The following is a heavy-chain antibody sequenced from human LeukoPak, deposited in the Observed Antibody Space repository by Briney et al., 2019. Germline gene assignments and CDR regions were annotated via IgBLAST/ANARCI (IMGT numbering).Heavy chain of an antibody. CDR1: GGSFSGYY. CDR2: IYHSGST. J-gene: IGHJ6*02. CDR3: ARGRRYDFWSGSPYYYYGMDV. D-gene: IGHD3-3*01. V-gene: IGHV4-34*01. Sequence: SETLSLTCAVYGGSFSGYYWSWIRQPPGKGLEWIGEIYHSGSTNYTPSLTSRVTISVDTSKNQFSLKLRSVTAEDTAVYYCARGRRYDFWSGSPYYYYGMDVWGQGTTVTVSS.